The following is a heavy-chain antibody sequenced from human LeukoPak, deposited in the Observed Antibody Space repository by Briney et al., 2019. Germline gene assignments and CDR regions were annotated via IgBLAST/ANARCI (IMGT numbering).Heavy chain of an antibody. CDR2: ISSSSSTI. J-gene: IGHJ4*02. V-gene: IGHV3-48*01. D-gene: IGHD6-19*01. CDR3: AREGQWLLRYFDY. CDR1: GFTFSSYS. Sequence: GGSLRLSCAASGFTFSSYSTNWVRQAPVKGLEWVSYISSSSSTIYYADSVKGRFTISRDNAKNSLYLQMNSLRAEDTAVYYCAREGQWLLRYFDYWGQGTLVTVSS.